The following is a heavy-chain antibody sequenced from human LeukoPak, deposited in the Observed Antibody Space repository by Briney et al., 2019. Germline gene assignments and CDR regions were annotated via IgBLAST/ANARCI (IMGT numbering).Heavy chain of an antibody. CDR1: GGSISSSSYY. CDR2: IYYSGST. D-gene: IGHD6-19*01. Sequence: SETLSLTCTVSGGSISSSSYYWGWIRQPPGKGLECIGGIYYSGSTYYYPSLKSRVTISVDTSKNQCYLKLSSVTAADTAVYYCASKSDLGWYGGEDYFDYWGQGTLVTVSS. CDR3: ASKSDLGWYGGEDYFDY. V-gene: IGHV4-39*01. J-gene: IGHJ4*02.